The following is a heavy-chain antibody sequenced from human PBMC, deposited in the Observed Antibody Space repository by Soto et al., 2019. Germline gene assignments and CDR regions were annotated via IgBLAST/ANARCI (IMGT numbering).Heavy chain of an antibody. Sequence: GGSLRLSCAVSGFRFDDYAMHWVRQAPGKGLEWVSGVSWNSGNIGYADSVKGRFTISRDNAKRSLYLQMNSLRADDTALYYCAKDIGAVSGTNPLYFDYWGQGTLVTVSS. J-gene: IGHJ4*02. CDR1: GFRFDDYA. D-gene: IGHD1-7*01. V-gene: IGHV3-9*01. CDR2: VSWNSGNI. CDR3: AKDIGAVSGTNPLYFDY.